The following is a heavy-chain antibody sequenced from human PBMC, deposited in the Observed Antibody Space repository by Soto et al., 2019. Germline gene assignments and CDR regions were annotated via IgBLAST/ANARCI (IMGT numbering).Heavy chain of an antibody. Sequence: PSETLSLTCTVSGGSISSSSHYWGWIRQPPGKGLEWIGSIYYSGSTYYNPSLKSRVTISVDTSKNQFSLKLSSVTAADTAVYYCARHSVVVVAASNWFDPWGQGTLVTVSS. CDR2: IYYSGST. D-gene: IGHD2-15*01. CDR1: GGSISSSSHY. J-gene: IGHJ5*02. V-gene: IGHV4-39*01. CDR3: ARHSVVVVAASNWFDP.